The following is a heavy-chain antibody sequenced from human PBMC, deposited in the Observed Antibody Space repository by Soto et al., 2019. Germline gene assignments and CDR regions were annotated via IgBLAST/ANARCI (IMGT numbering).Heavy chain of an antibody. CDR1: GYTFTNYG. CDR2: ISTYDGDT. J-gene: IGHJ3*02. D-gene: IGHD2-2*01. Sequence: QVHLVQSGAEVKKPGASVQVSCKASGYTFTNYGISWVRQAPGQGLEWMGWISTYDGDTNYAQKLHDRVSMTTDTSTTTAYMELRSLRSDDTAVYYCARDWYCIGTNCFDTFDIWGQGTMVTVSS. CDR3: ARDWYCIGTNCFDTFDI. V-gene: IGHV1-18*01.